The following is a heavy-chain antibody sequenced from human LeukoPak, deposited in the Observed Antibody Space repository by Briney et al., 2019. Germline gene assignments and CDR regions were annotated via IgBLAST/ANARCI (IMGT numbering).Heavy chain of an antibody. D-gene: IGHD5-18*01. Sequence: ASGFTFSSXXXXXVRQXPGKXXXXXXXXSCSGGSTYYADSVKGGFTISRDNSKNTLYLQMNSLRAEHTAVYYCAKKGNTGKNYYYMDVWGKGTTVTVSS. V-gene: IGHV3-23*01. CDR1: GFTFSSXX. CDR2: XSCSGGST. CDR3: AKKGNTGKNYYYMDV. J-gene: IGHJ6*03.